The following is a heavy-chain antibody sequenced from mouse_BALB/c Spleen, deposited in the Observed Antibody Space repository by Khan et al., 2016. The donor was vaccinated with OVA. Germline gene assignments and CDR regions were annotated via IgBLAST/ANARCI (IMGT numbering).Heavy chain of an antibody. CDR1: GYSFTDYS. CDR3: AKDRPYYAMDY. Sequence: VKLKESGPGLVAPSQTLSITCTVSGYSFTDYSVSWILQPHGKGLEWMGVICACSSNYSNSALKSRLNISKDKSKSQVFLKMNSLKTDDTAVYYCAKDRPYYAMDYWGQGTSVTVSS. CDR2: ICACSSN. V-gene: IGHV2-6-5*01. J-gene: IGHJ4*01.